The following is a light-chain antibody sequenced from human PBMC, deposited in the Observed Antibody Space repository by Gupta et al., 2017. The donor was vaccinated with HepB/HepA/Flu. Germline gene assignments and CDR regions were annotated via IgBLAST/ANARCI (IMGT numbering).Light chain of an antibody. CDR3: CSYAVTSNYV. J-gene: IGLJ1*01. CDR1: SSDVGSYNL. V-gene: IGLV2-23*02. CDR2: EVS. Sequence: SALPQPASVAGSPGPSITISYTGTSSDVGSYNLVSWYQQTPGKAPNVMIYEVSQRPSGVANRFSGSKSGNTAALTISGLQAEDEDDYYCCSYAVTSNYVFGTGTKVTVL.